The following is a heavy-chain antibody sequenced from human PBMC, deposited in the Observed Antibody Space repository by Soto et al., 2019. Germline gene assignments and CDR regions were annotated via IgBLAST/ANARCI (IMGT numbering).Heavy chain of an antibody. Sequence: QLQLQESGPGLVKPSETLSLTCTVSGGSISSSSYYWGWIRQPPGKGLEWIGSIYYSGSTYYNPSLKRRVTIAVDTSKNQFSLKLSAVTAADTAVYYCARAGIDSSGYYYPLDYWGQGTLVTVSS. J-gene: IGHJ4*02. CDR2: IYYSGST. V-gene: IGHV4-39*01. D-gene: IGHD3-22*01. CDR1: GGSISSSSYY. CDR3: ARAGIDSSGYYYPLDY.